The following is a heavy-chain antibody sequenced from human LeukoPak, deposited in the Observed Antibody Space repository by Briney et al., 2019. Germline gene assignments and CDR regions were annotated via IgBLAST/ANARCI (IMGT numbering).Heavy chain of an antibody. V-gene: IGHV4-59*01. J-gene: IGHJ4*02. CDR3: ARVGLSEDY. D-gene: IGHD4/OR15-4a*01. Sequence: SETLSLTCTVSGGSISNYYWSWIRQPPGKGLEWIGYIYYSGSTNYNPSLKSRVTISVDTSKNQFSLKLSSVTAADTAVYYCARVGLSEDYWGQGTLVTVSS. CDR1: GGSISNYY. CDR2: IYYSGST.